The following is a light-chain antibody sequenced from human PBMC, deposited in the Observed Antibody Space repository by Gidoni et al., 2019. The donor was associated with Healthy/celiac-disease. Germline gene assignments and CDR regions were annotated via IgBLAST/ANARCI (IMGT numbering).Light chain of an antibody. V-gene: IGKV2-28*01. CDR3: MQALQTRT. J-gene: IGKJ1*01. CDR2: LGS. CDR1: QSLLHSNGYNY. Sequence: DLVMTQSPLSLPVTPGEPASISCRSSQSLLHSNGYNYLDWYMQKPGQSPQLLIDLGSNRASGVPDRFSGSGSGTDFTLKISRVEAEDVGVYYCMQALQTRTFGQGTKVEIK.